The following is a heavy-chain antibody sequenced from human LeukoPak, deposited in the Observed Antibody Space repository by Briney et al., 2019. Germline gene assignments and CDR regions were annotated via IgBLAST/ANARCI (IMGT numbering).Heavy chain of an antibody. D-gene: IGHD3-10*01. V-gene: IGHV4-34*01. CDR3: ARGRPITTVRGVGPDY. CDR1: GGSFSGYY. J-gene: IGHJ4*02. Sequence: PSETLSLTCAVYGGSFSGYYWSWIRQPPGKGLEWIGEINHSGSTNYNPSLKSRVTISVDTSKNQFSLKLSSVTAADTAVYYCARGRPITTVRGVGPDYWGQGTPVTVSS. CDR2: INHSGST.